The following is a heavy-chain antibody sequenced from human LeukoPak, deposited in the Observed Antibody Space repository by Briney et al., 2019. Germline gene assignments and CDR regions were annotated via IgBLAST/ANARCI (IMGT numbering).Heavy chain of an antibody. D-gene: IGHD3-9*01. CDR3: ARGVWLNYFDY. J-gene: IGHJ4*02. Sequence: SETLSLTCAVYGGSFSGYYWSWIRQPPGKGLEWIGEINHSGSTNYNPSLKSRVTISVDTSKNQFSLKLSPVTAADTAVYYCARGVWLNYFDYWGQGTLVTVSS. V-gene: IGHV4-34*01. CDR2: INHSGST. CDR1: GGSFSGYY.